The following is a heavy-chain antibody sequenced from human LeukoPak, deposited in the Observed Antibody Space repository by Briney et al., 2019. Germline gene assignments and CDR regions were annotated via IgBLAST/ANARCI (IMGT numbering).Heavy chain of an antibody. J-gene: IGHJ4*02. CDR2: ISYDGSNK. D-gene: IGHD3-16*01. Sequence: GGSLRLSCAASGFTFSSYAMHWVRQAPGKGLEWVAVISYDGSNKYYADSVKGRFTISRDNSKNTLYLQMNSLRAEDTAVYYCARRGGYSDYWGQGTLVTVSS. CDR1: GFTFSSYA. CDR3: ARRGGYSDY. V-gene: IGHV3-30-3*01.